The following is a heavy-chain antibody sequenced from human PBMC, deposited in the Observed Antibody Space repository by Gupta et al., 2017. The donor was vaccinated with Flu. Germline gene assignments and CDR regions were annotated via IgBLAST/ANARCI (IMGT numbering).Heavy chain of an antibody. Sequence: QVQLQESGPGVVRPLETLSLTCTVSGPSMNSYYWSWIRQPPGKGLQWIRYIHTAGIIKYTPAFKGRVSISIDTPKNQFSMTRTSVAAADTAVYYWARGECYSYGNYLDSWGRGILVTASS. CDR1: GPSMNSYY. J-gene: IGHJ4*02. CDR2: IHTAGII. V-gene: IGHV4-4*08. D-gene: IGHD5-18*01. CDR3: ARGECYSYGNYLDS.